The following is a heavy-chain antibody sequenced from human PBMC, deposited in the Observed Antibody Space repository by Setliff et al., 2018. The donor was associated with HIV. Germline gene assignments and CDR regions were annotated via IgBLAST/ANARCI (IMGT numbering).Heavy chain of an antibody. Sequence: SETLSLTCSVSDDSISSGANYWSWIRQPAGQRLEWIGYMYSGGNTYYKPSLKSRVTMSVDSSKNQFSLKVNSVTAADTAVYYCARLRPSVADRSYFDHWGQGTLVTVS. V-gene: IGHV4-39*01. CDR1: DDSISSGANY. CDR2: MYSGGNT. CDR3: ARLRPSVADRSYFDH. D-gene: IGHD6-19*01. J-gene: IGHJ4*02.